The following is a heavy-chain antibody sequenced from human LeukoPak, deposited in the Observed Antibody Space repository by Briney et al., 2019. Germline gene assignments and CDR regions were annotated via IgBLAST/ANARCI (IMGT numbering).Heavy chain of an antibody. CDR2: INSDGSST. CDR1: GFTFSSYA. CDR3: ARGMSIAAAAPFDAFDI. V-gene: IGHV3-74*01. J-gene: IGHJ3*02. D-gene: IGHD6-13*01. Sequence: GGSLRLSCAASGFTFSSYAMHWVRQAPGKGLVWVSRINSDGSSTSYADSVKGRFTISRDNAKNTLYLQMNSLRAEDTAVYYCARGMSIAAAAPFDAFDIWGQGTMVTVSS.